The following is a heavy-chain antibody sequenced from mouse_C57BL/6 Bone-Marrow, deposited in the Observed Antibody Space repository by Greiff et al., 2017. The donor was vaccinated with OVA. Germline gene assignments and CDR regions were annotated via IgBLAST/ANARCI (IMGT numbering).Heavy chain of an antibody. V-gene: IGHV1-4*01. D-gene: IGHD1-3*01. CDR3: AKYMRAWFAY. Sequence: VQLVESGAELARPGASVKMSCKASGYTFTSYTMHWVKQRPGQGLEWIGYINPSSGYTKYNQKFKDKATLTADKSSSTAYMQLSSLTSEDSAVYYCAKYMRAWFAYWGQGTLVTVSA. CDR1: GYTFTSYT. CDR2: INPSSGYT. J-gene: IGHJ3*01.